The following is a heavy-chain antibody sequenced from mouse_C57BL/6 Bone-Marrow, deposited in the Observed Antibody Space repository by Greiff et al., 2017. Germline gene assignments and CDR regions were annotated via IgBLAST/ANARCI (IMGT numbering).Heavy chain of an antibody. D-gene: IGHD2-4*01. J-gene: IGHJ3*01. Sequence: EVKLVESGGGLVQPGGSLKLSCAASGFTFSDYYLYWVRQTPEKRLEWVAYISNGGGSTYYPDTVKGRFTISRDNAKNTLYLHMSRRKSEDTAMYYCARGNDYGAWFAYWGQGTLVTVSA. CDR1: GFTFSDYY. CDR2: ISNGGGST. V-gene: IGHV5-12*01. CDR3: ARGNDYGAWFAY.